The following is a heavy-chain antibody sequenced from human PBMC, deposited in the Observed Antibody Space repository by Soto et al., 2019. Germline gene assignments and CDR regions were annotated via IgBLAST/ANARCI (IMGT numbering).Heavy chain of an antibody. CDR3: ERPPAYYYDSSALDY. V-gene: IGHV1-3*01. J-gene: IGHJ4*02. CDR1: GYTFTSYA. CDR2: INAGNGNT. Sequence: ASVKVSCKASGYTFTSYAMHWVRQAPGQRLEWMGWINAGNGNTKYSQKFQGRVTITRDTSASTAYMELSSLRSEDTAVYYCERPPAYYYDSSALDYWGQGTLATVSS. D-gene: IGHD3-22*01.